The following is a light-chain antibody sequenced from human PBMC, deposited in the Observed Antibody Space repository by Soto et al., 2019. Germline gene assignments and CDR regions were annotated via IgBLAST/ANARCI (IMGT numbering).Light chain of an antibody. V-gene: IGKV1-39*01. J-gene: IGKJ1*01. CDR2: SAS. Sequence: DIQMTQSPSSLSASVGDRVTLTCRAGQTVTDYLNWYQHKPGKAPKLLIYSASTLQTGVPSRFSGSGSGTDFTLTITSLQPEDFGTYYCHQTYSTPQTFGQGTKVDIK. CDR1: QTVTDY. CDR3: HQTYSTPQT.